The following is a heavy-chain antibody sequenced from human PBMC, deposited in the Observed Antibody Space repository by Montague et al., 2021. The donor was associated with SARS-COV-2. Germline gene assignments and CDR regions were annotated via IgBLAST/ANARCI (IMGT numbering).Heavy chain of an antibody. Sequence: SLRLSCAASGFTFSNIWMSWVRRAPGKGLEWVAHIKPDESEKNYVDSVKGRFSISRDNAKNSLYLQMDNLRAEDTAIYYCAKNGGAHGLNVWGQGTSVSVSS. V-gene: IGHV3-7*01. CDR1: GFTFSNIW. D-gene: IGHD4-23*01. CDR2: IKPDESEK. CDR3: AKNGGAHGLNV. J-gene: IGHJ6*02.